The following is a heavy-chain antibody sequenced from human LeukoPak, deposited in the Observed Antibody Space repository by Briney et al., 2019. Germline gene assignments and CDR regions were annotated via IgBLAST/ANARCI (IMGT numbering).Heavy chain of an antibody. CDR2: IIPILGIA. CDR1: GYTFTGYY. J-gene: IGHJ3*02. V-gene: IGHV1-69*02. Sequence: SVKVSCKASGYTFTGYYMHWVRQAPGQGLEWMGRIIPILGIANYAQKFQGRVTITADKSTSTAYMELSSLRSEDTAVYYCARPPVRYNWNDVDAFDIWGQGTMVTVSS. D-gene: IGHD1-20*01. CDR3: ARPPVRYNWNDVDAFDI.